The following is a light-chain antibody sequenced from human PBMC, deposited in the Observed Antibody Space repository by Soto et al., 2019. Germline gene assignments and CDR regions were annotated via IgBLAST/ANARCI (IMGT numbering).Light chain of an antibody. J-gene: IGKJ5*01. V-gene: IGKV3-15*01. CDR1: QNISRS. CDR3: QQYHNWPPIT. CDR2: GTS. Sequence: EIVMTQSPVTLSVSPGERATLSCRASQNISRSLAWYQQKPGQGPSLLIYGTSTRAGGVPTRFSGSGSGTEFTLTISSLQSEDSAVYYCQQYHNWPPITFGQGTRLEIK.